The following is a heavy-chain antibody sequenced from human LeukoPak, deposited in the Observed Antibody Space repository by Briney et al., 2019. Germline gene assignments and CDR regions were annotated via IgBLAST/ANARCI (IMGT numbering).Heavy chain of an antibody. V-gene: IGHV3-7*01. CDR3: ARSNRRGLINGFGYYFNY. CDR1: GFTFSSYW. Sequence: GGSLRLSCAASGFTFSSYWMSWVRQGPGKGLEWLANIKQDGSERYYVDSVKGRFTISRDNGKNSLYVQMNNLRAEDTAVYYCARSNRRGLINGFGYYFNYWGQGTMVTVSS. CDR2: IKQDGSER. D-gene: IGHD3-10*01. J-gene: IGHJ4*03.